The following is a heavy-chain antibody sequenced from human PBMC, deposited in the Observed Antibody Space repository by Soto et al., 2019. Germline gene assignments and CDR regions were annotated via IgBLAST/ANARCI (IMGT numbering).Heavy chain of an antibody. CDR3: ARDWGPRANWGSLGAFDI. J-gene: IGHJ3*02. CDR2: IYNSGNT. CDR1: GGSISSFY. V-gene: IGHV4-59*01. D-gene: IGHD7-27*01. Sequence: QVQLQESGPGLVKPSETLSLTCTVSGGSISSFYWSWIRQPPGKGLEWIGYIYNSGNTNYNPSLKSRVNISVDTSKNQFSLKLSSVTAADTAVYYCARDWGPRANWGSLGAFDIWGPGTVVTVSS.